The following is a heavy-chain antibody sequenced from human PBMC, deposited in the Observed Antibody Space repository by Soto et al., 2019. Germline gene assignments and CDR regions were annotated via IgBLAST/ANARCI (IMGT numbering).Heavy chain of an antibody. CDR2: IKSKTDGGTT. Sequence: GGSLRLSCAASGFTFSNAWMSWVLQAPGKGLEWVGRIKSKTDGGTTDYAAPVKGRFTISRDDSKNTLYLQMNSLKTEDTAVYYCTTDPRWHITMVRKKPEPFDPWGQGTLVTVSS. CDR1: GFTFSNAW. V-gene: IGHV3-15*01. CDR3: TTDPRWHITMVRKKPEPFDP. J-gene: IGHJ5*02. D-gene: IGHD3-10*01.